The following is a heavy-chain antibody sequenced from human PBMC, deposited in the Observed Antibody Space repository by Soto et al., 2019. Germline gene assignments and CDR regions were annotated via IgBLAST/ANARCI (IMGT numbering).Heavy chain of an antibody. J-gene: IGHJ6*03. V-gene: IGHV2-5*02. CDR3: AHTRYCSSTNCYGYVYYYMDV. CDR1: GFSLSTARVG. CDR2: IYWDDDK. Sequence: SGPTLVQPTQTLTLTCTFSGFSLSTARVGVGWIRQPPGKALEWLALIYWDDDKRFSPCLKSRLTITKDTSKNQVVLTMTNMDPVDTATYYCAHTRYCSSTNCYGYVYYYMDVWGKGTTVTVSS. D-gene: IGHD2-2*01.